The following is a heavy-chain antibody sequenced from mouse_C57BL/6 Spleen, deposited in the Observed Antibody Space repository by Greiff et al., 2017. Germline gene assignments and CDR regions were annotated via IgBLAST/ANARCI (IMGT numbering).Heavy chain of an antibody. Sequence: QVQLQQPGAELVMPGASVKLSCKASGYTFTSYWMHWVKQRPGQGLEWIGEIDPSDSYTNYNQKFKGKSTFTVDKSSSTAYMQLSSLTSEDSAVYYCARSGIYSKILDAMDYWGQGTSVTVSS. V-gene: IGHV1-69*01. J-gene: IGHJ4*01. D-gene: IGHD2-5*01. CDR3: ARSGIYSKILDAMDY. CDR1: GYTFTSYW. CDR2: IDPSDSYT.